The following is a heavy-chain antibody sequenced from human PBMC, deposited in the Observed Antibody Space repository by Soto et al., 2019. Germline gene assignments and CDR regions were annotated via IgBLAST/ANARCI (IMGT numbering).Heavy chain of an antibody. CDR3: ARDFYGGYTYGPGDY. D-gene: IGHD5-18*01. V-gene: IGHV3-7*01. Sequence: SLRLSCAASGFMFSAYWMSWVRQAPGKGLEWVANIHGDGGKIYYVDSVKGRFTISRDNAKRSLYLQMNSLRAEDTAVYYCARDFYGGYTYGPGDYWGQGALVTVSS. J-gene: IGHJ4*02. CDR2: IHGDGGKI. CDR1: GFMFSAYW.